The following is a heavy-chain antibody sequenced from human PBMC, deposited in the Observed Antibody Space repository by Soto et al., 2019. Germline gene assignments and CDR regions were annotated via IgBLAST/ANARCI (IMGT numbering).Heavy chain of an antibody. V-gene: IGHV3-21*01. D-gene: IGHD3-10*01. CDR2: ISSSSTYI. Sequence: GGSLRLSCAASGFTFSSYAMSWVRQAPGKGLEWVSSISSSSTYIYYADSVEGRFTTSRDNAKNSLYLQMNSLRAEDTAVYYCARDQDYYGSGSSEDYFDYWGQGTLVTVPS. CDR3: ARDQDYYGSGSSEDYFDY. CDR1: GFTFSSYA. J-gene: IGHJ4*02.